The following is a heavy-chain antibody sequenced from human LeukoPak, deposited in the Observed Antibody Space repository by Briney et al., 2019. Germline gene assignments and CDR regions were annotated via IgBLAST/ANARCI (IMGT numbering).Heavy chain of an antibody. CDR3: ARQDILTGYYAIFDY. CDR1: GGSISSYY. D-gene: IGHD3-9*01. CDR2: IYYSGST. J-gene: IGHJ4*02. Sequence: SETLSLTCTVSGGSISSYYWSWIRQPPGKGLEWIGYIYYSGSTNYNPSLKSRVTISVDTSKNQFSLKLSSVTAADTAVYYCARQDILTGYYAIFDYWGQGTLVTVSS. V-gene: IGHV4-59*08.